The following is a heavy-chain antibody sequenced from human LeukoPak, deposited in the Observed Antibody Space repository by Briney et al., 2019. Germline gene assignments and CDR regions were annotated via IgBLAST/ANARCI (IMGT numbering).Heavy chain of an antibody. CDR1: GFIFNTYA. D-gene: IGHD3-3*01. J-gene: IGHJ4*02. CDR2: ITSTSTFT. V-gene: IGHV3-21*04. Sequence: GGSLRLSCEASGFIFNTYAMNWVRQAPGKGLEWVSSITSTSTFTYYADSVKGRFTISRDNVKNSLYLQMNSLRAEDTALYYCAKDSRITIFGVIDYWGQGSLVTVSS. CDR3: AKDSRITIFGVIDY.